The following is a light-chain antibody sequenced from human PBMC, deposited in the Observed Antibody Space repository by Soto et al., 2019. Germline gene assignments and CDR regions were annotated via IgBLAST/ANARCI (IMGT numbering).Light chain of an antibody. CDR2: GAS. CDR3: QQYGTSPSWT. V-gene: IGKV3-20*01. J-gene: IGKJ1*01. Sequence: ETVLTQSPGTLSLSPGERATLSCRASLSVSSDTLAWYQQKPGQAPRLLLYGASTRATGIPDRFSGSGSGTDFTLTVSRLEPDDFAVYYCQQYGTSPSWTFGQGTKVEIK. CDR1: LSVSSDT.